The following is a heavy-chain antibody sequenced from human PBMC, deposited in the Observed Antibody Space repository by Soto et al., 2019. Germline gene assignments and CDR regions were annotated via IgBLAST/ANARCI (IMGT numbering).Heavy chain of an antibody. CDR2: FSATSENT. CDR1: GFFFSSYT. D-gene: IGHD6-19*01. CDR3: AKARDQQWVRLPFDY. Sequence: EVQLLESGGGLVQPGGSLRLSCVGSGFFFSSYTMTWVRQAPGKGLEWVSSFSATSENTYYADSVRSRFTISRDNSKNTLFLQRNSLTAEDTAMYYCAKARDQQWVRLPFDYWGQGILVIVSS. J-gene: IGHJ4*02. V-gene: IGHV3-23*01.